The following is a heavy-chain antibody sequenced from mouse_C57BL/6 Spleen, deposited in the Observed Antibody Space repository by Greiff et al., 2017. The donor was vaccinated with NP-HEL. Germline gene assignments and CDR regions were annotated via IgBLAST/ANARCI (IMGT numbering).Heavy chain of an antibody. Sequence: QVQLQQSGAELMKPGASVKLSCKATGYTFTGYWIEWVKQRPGHGLEWIGEILPGSGSTNYNEKFKGKATFTADTSSNTAYMQLSSLTTEDSAIYYCAIKSPITGYLYYYAMDYWGQGTSVTVSS. D-gene: IGHD2-2*01. V-gene: IGHV1-9*01. CDR2: ILPGSGST. CDR1: GYTFTGYW. CDR3: AIKSPITGYLYYYAMDY. J-gene: IGHJ4*01.